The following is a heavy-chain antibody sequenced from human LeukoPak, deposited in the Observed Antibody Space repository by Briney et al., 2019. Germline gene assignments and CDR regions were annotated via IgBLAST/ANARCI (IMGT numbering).Heavy chain of an antibody. CDR2: IIPILGIA. Sequence: ASVKVSCKASGGTFSSYAISWVRQAPGQGLEWMGRIIPILGIANYAQKFQGRVTITADKSTSTAYMELSSLRSEDTAVYYCAREDTAVRFLEWVNKDDAFDIWGQGTMVTVSS. V-gene: IGHV1-69*04. J-gene: IGHJ3*02. CDR3: AREDTAVRFLEWVNKDDAFDI. D-gene: IGHD3-3*01. CDR1: GGTFSSYA.